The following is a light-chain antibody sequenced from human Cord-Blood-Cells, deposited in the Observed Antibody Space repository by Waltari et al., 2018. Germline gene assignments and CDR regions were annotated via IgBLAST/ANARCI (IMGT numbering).Light chain of an antibody. Sequence: IQMTHSTSSLSASVGDRVTITCRASKCISSYLNWYQQKPGKAPKLLIYAASSLQSRVPSRFSGSGSGTDFTRTISSLKPEDFATYYCQQSYSTPYTFGQWTKLEIK. J-gene: IGKJ2*01. CDR1: KCISSY. CDR2: AAS. CDR3: QQSYSTPYT. V-gene: IGKV1-39*01.